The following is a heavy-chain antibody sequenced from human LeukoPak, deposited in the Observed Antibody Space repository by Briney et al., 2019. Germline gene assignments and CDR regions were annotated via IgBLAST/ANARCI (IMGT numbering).Heavy chain of an antibody. J-gene: IGHJ5*02. CDR3: TRVQDDYGDYWFDP. CDR2: IRSKAYGGTT. V-gene: IGHV3-49*04. CDR1: GFTFGDYA. Sequence: GGSLRLSCTASGFTFGDYAMSWVRQAPGKGLEWVGFIRSKAYGGTTEYAASVKGRFTISRDDSKSTAYLQMNSLKTEDTAVYYCTRVQDDYGDYWFDPWGQGTLVTVSS. D-gene: IGHD4-17*01.